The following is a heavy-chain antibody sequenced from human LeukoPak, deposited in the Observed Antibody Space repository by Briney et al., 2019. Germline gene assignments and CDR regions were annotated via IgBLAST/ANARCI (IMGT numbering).Heavy chain of an antibody. CDR1: GFTFGDYA. D-gene: IGHD2/OR15-2a*01. CDR2: IRADSGRT. J-gene: IGHJ6*02. Sequence: GGSLRLSCAASGFTFGDYAMHRVRQAPGKGLEWVSLIRADSGRTYYADSVNGRFTISRDNSKNSLYLQMNSLRTDDTALYYCATWAFYHGLDVWGQGSTVTVSS. V-gene: IGHV3-43*02. CDR3: ATWAFYHGLDV.